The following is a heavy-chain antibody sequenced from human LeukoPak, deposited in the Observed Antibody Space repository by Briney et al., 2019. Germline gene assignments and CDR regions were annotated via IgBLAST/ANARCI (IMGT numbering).Heavy chain of an antibody. Sequence: ASVKVSCKTSGYTFTSYDINWVRQATGQGLEWMGWMNPNSGNTGYAQKFQGRVTMTRNIFISTAYMELSSLRSEDTAVYYCASNRLAYCGGDCSDEYYYYGMDVWGQGTTVTVSS. J-gene: IGHJ6*02. CDR1: GYTFTSYD. CDR2: MNPNSGNT. CDR3: ASNRLAYCGGDCSDEYYYYGMDV. V-gene: IGHV1-8*01. D-gene: IGHD2-21*02.